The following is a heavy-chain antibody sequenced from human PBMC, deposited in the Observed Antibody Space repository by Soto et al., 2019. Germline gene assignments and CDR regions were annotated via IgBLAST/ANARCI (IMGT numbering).Heavy chain of an antibody. CDR3: ARGSSSSFFYYYYGMDV. D-gene: IGHD6-6*01. CDR1: GFTFSSYA. J-gene: IGHJ6*02. CDR2: ISGSGGST. Sequence: PGGSLRLSCAASGFTFSSYAMSWVRQAPGKGLEWVSAISGSGGSTYYADSVKGRFTISRDNSKNTLYLQMNSLRAEDTAVYYCARGSSSSFFYYYYGMDVWGQGTTVTVSS. V-gene: IGHV3-23*01.